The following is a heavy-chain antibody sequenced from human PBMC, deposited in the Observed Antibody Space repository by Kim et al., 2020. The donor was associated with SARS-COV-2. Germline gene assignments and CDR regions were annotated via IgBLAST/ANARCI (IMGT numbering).Heavy chain of an antibody. CDR3: ARDMGGVVVSPPAFDY. Sequence: GGSLRLSCAASGFTFRSYGMHWVRQAPGKGLEWVAVIWYDGSNKYYADSVKGRFIISRDNSKNTLYLQMNSLRVEDTAVYYCARDMGGVVVSPPAFDYWGQGTLLTVSS. D-gene: IGHD3-22*01. CDR2: IWYDGSNK. CDR1: GFTFRSYG. V-gene: IGHV3-33*01. J-gene: IGHJ4*02.